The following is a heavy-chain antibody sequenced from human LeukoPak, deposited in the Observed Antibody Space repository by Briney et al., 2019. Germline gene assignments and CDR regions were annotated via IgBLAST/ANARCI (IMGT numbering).Heavy chain of an antibody. CDR2: IYYTGST. CDR3: ARGLPGARIPYHFDS. CDR1: GGSINNGDYY. Sequence: SETLSLTCTVSGGSINNGDYYWSWIRQHPGKGLEWIGYIYYTGSTTYNPSLQSRVTISVDTSKNNFSLRLNSVTAADTAVYFCARGLPGARIPYHFDSWGQGTLVAVSS. J-gene: IGHJ4*02. D-gene: IGHD1-1*01. V-gene: IGHV4-31*03.